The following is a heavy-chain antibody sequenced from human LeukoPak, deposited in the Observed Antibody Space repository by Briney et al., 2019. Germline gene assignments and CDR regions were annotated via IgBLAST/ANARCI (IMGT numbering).Heavy chain of an antibody. CDR2: ISGSGGST. CDR3: AKWEGHIRYFDWLCPSFDY. J-gene: IGHJ4*02. D-gene: IGHD3-9*01. CDR1: GFTFSIYA. V-gene: IGHV3-23*01. Sequence: GGSLRLSCAASGFTFSIYAMSWVRQAPGKGLEWVSAISGSGGSTYYADSVKGRFTISRDNSKNTLYLQMNSLRAEDTAVYYFAKWEGHIRYFDWLCPSFDYWGQGTLVTVSS.